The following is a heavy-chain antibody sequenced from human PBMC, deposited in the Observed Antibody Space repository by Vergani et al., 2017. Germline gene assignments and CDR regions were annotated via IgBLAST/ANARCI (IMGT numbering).Heavy chain of an antibody. CDR2: IRYDGTKR. Sequence: QVQLVESGGGVVQPGGSLRLSCIASGFTFRIYGMHWVRQAPGKGLEWVAFIRYDGTKRFYGDSVKGRFTISSDNSQTTVFMPMNSVRADDSAVYYCTKAGQYDSDNFHDSWGQGALVTVAS. J-gene: IGHJ1*01. CDR3: TKAGQYDSDNFHDS. D-gene: IGHD3-22*01. V-gene: IGHV3-30*02. CDR1: GFTFRIYG.